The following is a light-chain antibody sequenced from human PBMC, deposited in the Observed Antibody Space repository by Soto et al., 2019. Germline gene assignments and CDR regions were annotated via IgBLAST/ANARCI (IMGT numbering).Light chain of an antibody. CDR2: GAS. V-gene: IGKV3-20*01. CDR3: QQYGSSPPQIT. Sequence: EIVLTQSPGTLSLSPGERATLSCMASQSVSSSYLAWYQQKPGQAPRLLIYGASSRATGIPDRFSGSGSGTDFTLTISRLEPEDFAVYYCQQYGSSPPQITFGQGTRLEIK. J-gene: IGKJ5*01. CDR1: QSVSSSY.